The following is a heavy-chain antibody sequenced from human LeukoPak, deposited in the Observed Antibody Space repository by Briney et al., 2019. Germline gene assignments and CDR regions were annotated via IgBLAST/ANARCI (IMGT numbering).Heavy chain of an antibody. CDR1: GGSFRGYY. D-gene: IGHD2-8*01. V-gene: IGHV4-34*01. CDR2: INHSGGT. CDR3: ARGIVLTVYASFDY. J-gene: IGHJ4*02. Sequence: KPSETLSLTRAVHGGSFRGYYWTWIRQPPGKGLEWIGEINHSGGTNYNPSLKSRVTISVDTSKNQFSLKLSSVTAADTAVYYCARGIVLTVYASFDYWGLGTLVTVSS.